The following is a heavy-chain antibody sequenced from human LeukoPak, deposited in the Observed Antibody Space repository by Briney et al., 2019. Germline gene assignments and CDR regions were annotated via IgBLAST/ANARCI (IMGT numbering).Heavy chain of an antibody. CDR1: GGSISNSTYY. J-gene: IGHJ4*02. CDR2: VYYTGGT. V-gene: IGHV4-39*01. Sequence: SETLSLTCTVSGGSISNSTYYWTWIRQPPGKGLEWSGSVYYTGGTFSNPSLKSRVTISLDTSKNQFSLKLTSVTAADTALYYCARQSSSSRPNFDYWGQGILVTVSS. D-gene: IGHD6-6*01. CDR3: ARQSSSSRPNFDY.